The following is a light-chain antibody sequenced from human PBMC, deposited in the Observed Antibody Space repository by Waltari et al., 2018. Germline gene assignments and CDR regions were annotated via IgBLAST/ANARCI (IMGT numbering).Light chain of an antibody. CDR2: DSN. Sequence: QSVLTQPPSASGTPGQRVTISCSGSSSNIGSRPVNWYQQFPGTTPKLLIHDSNQRPSGVPDRFSGSKSGTSASLAISGLQSEDEADYYCVAWDVSLSGYVFGTGTKVTVL. V-gene: IGLV1-44*01. J-gene: IGLJ1*01. CDR1: SSNIGSRP. CDR3: VAWDVSLSGYV.